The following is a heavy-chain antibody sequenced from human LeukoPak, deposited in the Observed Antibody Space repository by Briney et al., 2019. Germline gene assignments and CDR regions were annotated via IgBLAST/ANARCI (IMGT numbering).Heavy chain of an antibody. D-gene: IGHD3-3*01. V-gene: IGHV1-18*01. CDR3: ARVDRHFWSGYYGFDY. J-gene: IGHJ4*02. CDR2: ISAYNGNT. Sequence: ASVKVSCKASGYTFTSYGISWVRQAPGQGLEWMGWISAYNGNTNYAQKLQGRVTMTTDTSTSTAYMELRSPRSDDTAVYYRARVDRHFWSGYYGFDYWGQGTLVTVSS. CDR1: GYTFTSYG.